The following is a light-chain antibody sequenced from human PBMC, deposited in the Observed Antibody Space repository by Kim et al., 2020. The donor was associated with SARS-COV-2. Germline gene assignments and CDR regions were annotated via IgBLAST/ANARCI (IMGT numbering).Light chain of an antibody. CDR3: LQHNDYPLT. J-gene: IGKJ4*01. CDR1: QGIGNY. V-gene: IGKV1-17*03. CDR2: AAH. Sequence: VGDRVTLTGGASQGIGNYVAWFKQKQGKVPQRLIYAAHRVQGGVPSRFSGTGSGTEFTITISSLQPEDFATYYCLQHNDYPLTFGGGNKVDIK.